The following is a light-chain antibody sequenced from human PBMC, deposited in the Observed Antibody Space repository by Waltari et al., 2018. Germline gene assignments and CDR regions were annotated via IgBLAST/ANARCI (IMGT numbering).Light chain of an antibody. CDR1: QSVLYSSNNKNY. J-gene: IGKJ2*01. CDR3: QQYYSTPPYT. V-gene: IGKV4-1*01. CDR2: WAS. Sequence: DIVMTQSPDSLAVSLGERATINCKSSQSVLYSSNNKNYLAWYQQKPGQPPKVLIYWASFRESGVPDRFSGSGSETDFTLTISSLQAEDVAVYYCQQYYSTPPYTFGQGRSWRSN.